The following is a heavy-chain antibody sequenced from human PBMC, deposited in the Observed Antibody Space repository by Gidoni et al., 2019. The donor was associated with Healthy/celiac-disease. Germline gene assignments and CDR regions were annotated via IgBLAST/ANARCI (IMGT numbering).Heavy chain of an antibody. CDR3: ARRFVSRIAARDEFDY. CDR1: GGSISSSSYY. V-gene: IGHV4-39*01. CDR2: IYYSGST. D-gene: IGHD6-6*01. J-gene: IGHJ4*02. Sequence: QLQLQESGPGLVKPSETLSLTCTVSGGSISSSSYYWGWIRQPPGKGLEWIGSIYYSGSTYYNPSLKSRVTISVDTSKNQFSLKLSSVTAADTAVYYCARRFVSRIAARDEFDYWGQGTLVTVSS.